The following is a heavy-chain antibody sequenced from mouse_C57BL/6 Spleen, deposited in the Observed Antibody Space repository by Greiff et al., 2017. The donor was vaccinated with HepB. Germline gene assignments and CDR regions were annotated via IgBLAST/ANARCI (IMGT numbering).Heavy chain of an antibody. J-gene: IGHJ4*01. D-gene: IGHD2-3*01. CDR1: GFSLTSYG. CDR3: AKNDGYRHAMDY. Sequence: VQVVESGPGLVQPSQSLSITCTVSGFSLTSYGVHWVRQSPGKGLEWLGVIWRGGSTDYNAAFMSRLSITKDNSKSQVFVKMNSLQADDTAIYYCAKNDGYRHAMDYWGQGTSVTVSS. CDR2: IWRGGST. V-gene: IGHV2-5*01.